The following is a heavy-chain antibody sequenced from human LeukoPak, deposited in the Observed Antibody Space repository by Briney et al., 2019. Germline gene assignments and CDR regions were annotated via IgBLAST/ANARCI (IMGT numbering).Heavy chain of an antibody. J-gene: IGHJ4*02. CDR1: RYTFINYD. D-gene: IGHD2-21*02. V-gene: IGHV1-8*01. CDR3: ARGPTYCGGDCYTL. CDR2: MNPTSGNT. Sequence: ASVKDSCMASRYTFINYDINWVRQATRQGLESIGWMNPTSGNTGYAQKFQGRVTMTRNTSIRTAYMELSSVRSDDTAVYYCARGPTYCGGDCYTLRGQGTLVTDSS.